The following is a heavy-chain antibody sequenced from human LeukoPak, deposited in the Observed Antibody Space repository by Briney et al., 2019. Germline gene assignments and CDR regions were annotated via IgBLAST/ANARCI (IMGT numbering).Heavy chain of an antibody. J-gene: IGHJ4*02. CDR1: GYSFTGYY. D-gene: IGHD3-10*01. V-gene: IGHV1-2*02. Sequence: ASVKVACKASGYSFTGYYMHWVRQAPGQGLEWMGWINPNSGGTNYAQKFQGRVTMTRDTSISTAYMELSRLRSDDTAVYYCARLQTYYYFDYWGQGTLVTVSS. CDR2: INPNSGGT. CDR3: ARLQTYYYFDY.